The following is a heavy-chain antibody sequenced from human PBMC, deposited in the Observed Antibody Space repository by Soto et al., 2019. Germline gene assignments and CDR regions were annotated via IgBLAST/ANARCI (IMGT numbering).Heavy chain of an antibody. CDR2: IYHSGST. CDR3: ARGLGYYDYVWGSYRYGNWFDP. V-gene: IGHV4-30-2*01. CDR1: GGSISSGGYS. D-gene: IGHD3-16*02. J-gene: IGHJ5*02. Sequence: SETLSLTCAVSGGSISSGGYSWRWIRQPPGKGLEWIGYIYHSGSTYYNPSLKSRVTISVDRSKNQFSLKLSSVTAADTAVYYCARGLGYYDYVWGSYRYGNWFDPWGQGTLVTVSS.